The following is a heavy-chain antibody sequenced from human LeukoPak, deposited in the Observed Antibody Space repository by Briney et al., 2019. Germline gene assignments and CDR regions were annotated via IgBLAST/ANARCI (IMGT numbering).Heavy chain of an antibody. Sequence: PGGSLRLSCAASGFIFSNYGMHWVRQAPGKGLQWVAIIWYDGSNKYYADSVKGRFTISRDNSKNTLYLQMNSLRAEDTAVYYCANHPGDYWGQGTLVTVSS. CDR3: ANHPGDY. J-gene: IGHJ4*02. CDR1: GFIFSNYG. V-gene: IGHV3-30*02. CDR2: IWYDGSNK.